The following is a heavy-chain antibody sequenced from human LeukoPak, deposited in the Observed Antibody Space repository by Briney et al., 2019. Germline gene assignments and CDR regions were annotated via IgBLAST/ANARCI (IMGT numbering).Heavy chain of an antibody. D-gene: IGHD4-17*01. V-gene: IGHV4-34*01. Sequence: PSETLSLTCAVYGGSFSGYYWSWIRQPPGKGLEWIGSISYSGSTYYNTSLKSRVTISVDTSKNQFSLKLSSVTAADTAVYYCARDIYGDYFDYWGQGTLVTVSS. J-gene: IGHJ4*02. CDR2: ISYSGST. CDR1: GGSFSGYY. CDR3: ARDIYGDYFDY.